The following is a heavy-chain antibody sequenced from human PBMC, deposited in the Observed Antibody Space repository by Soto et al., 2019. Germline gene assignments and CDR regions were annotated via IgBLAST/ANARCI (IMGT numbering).Heavy chain of an antibody. CDR2: ISGSAGST. CDR3: AKIQELRYFDWLPNDY. V-gene: IGHV3-23*01. Sequence: GGSLRLSCAASGFTFSSYAMSWVRQAPGKGLEWVSAISGSAGSTYYADSVKGRFTISRDNSKNTLYLQMNSLRAEDTAVYYCAKIQELRYFDWLPNDYWGQGTLVTVSS. J-gene: IGHJ4*02. D-gene: IGHD3-9*01. CDR1: GFTFSSYA.